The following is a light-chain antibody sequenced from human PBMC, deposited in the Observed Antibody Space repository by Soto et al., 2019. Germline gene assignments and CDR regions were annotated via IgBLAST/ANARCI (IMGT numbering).Light chain of an antibody. V-gene: IGKV3-20*01. CDR2: STS. CDR3: QQYGNSPWT. CDR1: QRFGSSN. Sequence: IVLTQAPGTLSVSPGERGTLSCRASQRFGSSNLAWYRHKPGQAPRLLIYSTSSRATGIPDRFSGSVSGTDFTLTISRLEPEDFAVYYCQQYGNSPWTFGQGTKVDIK. J-gene: IGKJ1*01.